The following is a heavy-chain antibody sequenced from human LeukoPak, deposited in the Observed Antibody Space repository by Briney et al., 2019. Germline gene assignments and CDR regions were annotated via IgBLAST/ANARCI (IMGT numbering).Heavy chain of an antibody. CDR1: GYTFTSYW. V-gene: IGHV5-51*01. CDR3: ARGYYGSSGFDY. D-gene: IGHD3-10*01. Sequence: GESLKISFKGSGYTFTSYWIGWVRQMPGKGLEWLGILYPGDSDTRYSPPFQGQVTISADKSISTAYLQWSSLQASDTAIYYCARGYYGSSGFDYWGQGTLVTVSS. CDR2: LYPGDSDT. J-gene: IGHJ4*02.